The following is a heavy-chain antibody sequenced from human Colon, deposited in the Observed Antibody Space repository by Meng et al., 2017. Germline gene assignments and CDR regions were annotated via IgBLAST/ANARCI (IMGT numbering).Heavy chain of an antibody. J-gene: IGHJ3*01. Sequence: GESLKISCAASGFSFRSYWMHWIRQAPGKGLVWVARINGDGSVTNYADSVKGRFTLSRDNTKNTMDLQMNSLGAEDTAIYYFSSLDVLDLWGQGTTVTVSS. CDR1: GFSFRSYW. CDR2: INGDGSVT. CDR3: SSLDVLDL. V-gene: IGHV3-74*01.